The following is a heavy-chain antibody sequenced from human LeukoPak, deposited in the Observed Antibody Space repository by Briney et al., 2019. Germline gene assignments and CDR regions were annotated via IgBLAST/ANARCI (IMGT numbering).Heavy chain of an antibody. D-gene: IGHD6-6*01. V-gene: IGHV1-69*05. J-gene: IGHJ5*02. CDR1: EGTFSSYA. CDR2: IIPIFGTA. Sequence: SVKVSCKASEGTFSSYAISWVRQAPGQGLEWMGGIIPIFGTANYAQKFQGRVTITTDESTSTAYMELSSLRSEDTAVYYCTRGMAYSSSSGGWFDPWGQGTLVTVSS. CDR3: TRGMAYSSSSGGWFDP.